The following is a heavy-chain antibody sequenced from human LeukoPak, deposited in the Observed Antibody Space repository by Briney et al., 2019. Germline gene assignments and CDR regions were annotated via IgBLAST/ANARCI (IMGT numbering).Heavy chain of an antibody. J-gene: IGHJ3*02. CDR2: INHSGST. V-gene: IGHV4-39*07. CDR3: ARGRHSPLLWFGRDDAFDI. D-gene: IGHD3-10*01. CDR1: GGSISSSSYY. Sequence: SETLSLTCTVSGGSISSSSYYWGWIRQPPGKGLEWIGEINHSGSTNYNPSLKSRVTISVDTSKNQFSLKLSSVTAADTAVYYCARGRHSPLLWFGRDDAFDIWGQGTMVTVSS.